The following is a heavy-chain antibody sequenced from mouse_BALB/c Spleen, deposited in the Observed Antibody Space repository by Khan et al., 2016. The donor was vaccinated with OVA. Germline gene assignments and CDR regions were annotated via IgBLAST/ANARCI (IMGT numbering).Heavy chain of an antibody. CDR1: GYTFSTYW. J-gene: IGHJ2*01. V-gene: IGHV1-7*01. Sequence: VQLQESGAELAKPGASVKMSCKASGYTFSTYWIHWVKQRPGQGLEWIGYINPSSGYTYYNQRFNDKATLTADKSYSTAYMQLRSLTSEDAAVYYGARDRIDYWGQGTTLTVSS. CDR3: ARDRIDY. CDR2: INPSSGYT.